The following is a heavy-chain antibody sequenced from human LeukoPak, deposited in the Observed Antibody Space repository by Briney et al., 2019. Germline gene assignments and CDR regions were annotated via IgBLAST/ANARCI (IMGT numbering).Heavy chain of an antibody. CDR1: GFTFSTYA. CDR3: ARSSHYDILTGYSEEDAFDI. CDR2: ISSSSSYI. Sequence: PGGSLRLSCAASGFTFSTYAMSWVRQAPGKGLEWVSSISSSSSYIYYADSVKGRFTISRDTSKNTLYLQMNSLKVEDTAVYYCARSSHYDILTGYSEEDAFDIWGQGTMVTVSS. V-gene: IGHV3-21*04. D-gene: IGHD3-9*01. J-gene: IGHJ3*02.